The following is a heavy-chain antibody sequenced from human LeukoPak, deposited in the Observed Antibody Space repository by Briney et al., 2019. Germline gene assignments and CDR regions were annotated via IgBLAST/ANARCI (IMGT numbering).Heavy chain of an antibody. V-gene: IGHV3-53*01. CDR3: ARTVVVVPAAMFDP. D-gene: IGHD2-2*01. J-gene: IGHJ5*02. CDR2: IYSGGST. CDR1: GFNVRSNY. Sequence: PGGSLRLSCAASGFNVRSNYMTWVRQAPGKGLEWVSVIYSGGSTYYADSVKGRFTISGDNSKNTLYLQMNSLRAEDTAVYYCARTVVVVPAAMFDPWGQGTLVTVSS.